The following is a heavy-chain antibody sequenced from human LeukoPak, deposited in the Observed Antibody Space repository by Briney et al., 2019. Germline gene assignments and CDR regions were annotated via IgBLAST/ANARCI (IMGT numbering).Heavy chain of an antibody. V-gene: IGHV1-2*02. CDR1: GYTFTGYY. CDR2: INPNSGGT. J-gene: IGHJ4*02. D-gene: IGHD1-26*01. CDR3: ARCIGRIVGATDY. Sequence: GASVKVSCKAFGYTFTGYYMHWVRQAPGQGLEWMGWINPNSGGTNYAQKFQGRVTMTRDTSISTAYMELSRLRSDDTAVYYCARCIGRIVGATDYWGQGTLVTVSS.